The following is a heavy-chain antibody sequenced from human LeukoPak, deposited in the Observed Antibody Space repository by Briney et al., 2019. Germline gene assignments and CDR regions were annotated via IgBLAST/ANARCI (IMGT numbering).Heavy chain of an antibody. Sequence: ASVKVSCKASGYTFTGYYMHWVRQAPGQGLEWMGWINPNSGGTNYAQKFRGRVTMTRDTSISTAYMELSRLRSDDTAVYYCARALRSGYSFGYMDVWGKGTTVTVSS. CDR2: INPNSGGT. CDR1: GYTFTGYY. CDR3: ARALRSGYSFGYMDV. J-gene: IGHJ6*03. D-gene: IGHD3-3*01. V-gene: IGHV1-2*02.